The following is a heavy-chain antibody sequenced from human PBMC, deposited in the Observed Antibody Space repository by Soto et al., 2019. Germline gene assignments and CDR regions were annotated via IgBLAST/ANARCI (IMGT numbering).Heavy chain of an antibody. CDR2: ISGSGGST. CDR1: GFAFRTYA. D-gene: IGHD3-22*01. V-gene: IGHV3-23*01. CDR3: AKDNYYDSSGYYYVYYFDY. Sequence: GGSLRLSCAASGFAFRTYAMSWVRQAPGKGLEWVSAISGSGGSTYYADSVKGRFTISRDNSKNTLYLQMNSLRAEDTAVYYCAKDNYYDSSGYYYVYYFDYWGQGTLVTVSS. J-gene: IGHJ4*02.